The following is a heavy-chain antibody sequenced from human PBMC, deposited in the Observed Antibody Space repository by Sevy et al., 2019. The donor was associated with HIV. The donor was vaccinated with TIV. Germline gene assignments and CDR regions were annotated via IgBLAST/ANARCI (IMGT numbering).Heavy chain of an antibody. Sequence: GGSLRLSCAASGFTFSSYSMNWVRQAPGKGLEWVSYISSSSSTIYYADSVKGRFTISRDNAKNSLYLQMNSLRAEDTAVYYCASSAYSSSLCMDVWDQGTTVTVSS. V-gene: IGHV3-48*01. CDR2: ISSSSSTI. D-gene: IGHD6-13*01. CDR1: GFTFSSYS. J-gene: IGHJ6*02. CDR3: ASSAYSSSLCMDV.